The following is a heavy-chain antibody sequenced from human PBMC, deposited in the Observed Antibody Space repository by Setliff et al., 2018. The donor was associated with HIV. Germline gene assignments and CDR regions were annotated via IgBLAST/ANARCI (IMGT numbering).Heavy chain of an antibody. CDR2: MNPNSGNT. CDR1: GYTLSELS. D-gene: IGHD3-10*01. V-gene: IGHV1-8*01. CDR3: ARVQGINITLARGASAGLDV. Sequence: ASVKVSCKVSGYTLSELSMHWVRQATGQGLEWMGWMNPNSGNTDYAQKFQGRVTMTADTSTSTAYMEMRTLRSDDTAVYYCARVQGINITLARGASAGLDVWGKGTTVTVSS. J-gene: IGHJ6*03.